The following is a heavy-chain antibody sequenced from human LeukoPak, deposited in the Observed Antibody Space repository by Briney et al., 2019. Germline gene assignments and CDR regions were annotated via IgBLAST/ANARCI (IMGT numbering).Heavy chain of an antibody. Sequence: ASVKVSCKASGYTFTGYYMHWVRQAPGQGLEWMGWINPNSGGTNYAQKFQGRVTMTRDTSISTAYMELSRLRSDDTAVYYCARGRRDGYNFFYYYMDVWGKGTTVTISS. J-gene: IGHJ6*03. D-gene: IGHD5-24*01. CDR1: GYTFTGYY. CDR2: INPNSGGT. CDR3: ARGRRDGYNFFYYYMDV. V-gene: IGHV1-2*02.